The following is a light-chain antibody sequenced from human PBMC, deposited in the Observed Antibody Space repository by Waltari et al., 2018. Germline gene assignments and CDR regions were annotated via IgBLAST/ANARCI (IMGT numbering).Light chain of an antibody. CDR2: RSD. CDR3: AAWDDSLNGHWV. V-gene: IGLV1-44*01. CDR1: ASNIGNNL. Sequence: QSVLTQPPSASGTPGQRVTISCSGSASNIGNNLVNWYQQLPGKAPKLHISRSDLRPSGVPDRFPGSKSGTSASLAISGLQAEDEADYYGAAWDDSLNGHWVFGGGTKVTVL. J-gene: IGLJ3*02.